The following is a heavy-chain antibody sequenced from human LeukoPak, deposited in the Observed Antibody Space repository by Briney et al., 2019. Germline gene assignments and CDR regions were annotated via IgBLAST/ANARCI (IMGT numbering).Heavy chain of an antibody. CDR1: GFTFSGSS. D-gene: IGHD3-10*01. V-gene: IGHV3-73*01. CDR2: IRSKANSYAT. Sequence: PGGSLKLSCAASGFTFSGSSMHWARHASGKGLEWVGCIRSKANSYATAYAASVKGMCTISRDNSKNTLYLQMNGLRAEDTAVYSCATWYYYGSEFDYWGQGTLVTVSS. CDR3: ATWYYYGSEFDY. J-gene: IGHJ4*02.